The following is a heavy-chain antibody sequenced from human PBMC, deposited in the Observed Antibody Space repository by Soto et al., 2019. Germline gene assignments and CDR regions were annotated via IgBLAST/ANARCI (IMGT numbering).Heavy chain of an antibody. CDR3: AKDPSQQLVQS. CDR2: ISGSGGST. Sequence: GGSLRLSCAASGFTFSSYATSWVRQAPGKGLEWVSAISGSGGSTYYADSVKGRFTISRDNSKNTLYLQMNSLRAEDTAVYYCAKDPSQQLVQSWGQGTLGTVSS. D-gene: IGHD6-13*01. V-gene: IGHV3-23*01. CDR1: GFTFSSYA. J-gene: IGHJ4*02.